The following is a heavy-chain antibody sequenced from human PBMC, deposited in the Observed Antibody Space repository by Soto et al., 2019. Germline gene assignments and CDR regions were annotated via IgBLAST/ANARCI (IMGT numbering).Heavy chain of an antibody. CDR3: ARSQLYDYIWGTYRSSDALDI. J-gene: IGHJ3*02. CDR1: GGSFSGYF. CDR2: INHSGST. V-gene: IGHV4-34*01. Sequence: QVQLQQWGAGLLKPSETLSLTCAVYGGSFSGYFCSWIRQPPGKGLEWIGEINHSGSTNYNPSLKSRVTISVDTSKNQFSLKLSSVTAADTAVYYCARSQLYDYIWGTYRSSDALDIWGQGTMVTVSS. D-gene: IGHD3-16*02.